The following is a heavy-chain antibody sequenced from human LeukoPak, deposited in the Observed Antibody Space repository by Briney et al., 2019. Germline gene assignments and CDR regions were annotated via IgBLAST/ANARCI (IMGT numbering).Heavy chain of an antibody. J-gene: IGHJ5*02. D-gene: IGHD3-3*01. Sequence: SETLSLTCAVYGGSFSGYYWSWIRQPPGKGLEWIGEINHSGSTNYNPSLKSRVTISVDTSKNQFSLKLSSVTAADTAVYYCARGQGRFLEWLSLYNWFDPWGQGTLVTVPS. CDR1: GGSFSGYY. V-gene: IGHV4-34*01. CDR2: INHSGST. CDR3: ARGQGRFLEWLSLYNWFDP.